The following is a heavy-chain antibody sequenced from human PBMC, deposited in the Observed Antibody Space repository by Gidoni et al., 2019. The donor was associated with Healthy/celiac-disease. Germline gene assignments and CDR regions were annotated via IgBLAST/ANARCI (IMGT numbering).Heavy chain of an antibody. D-gene: IGHD5-18*01. CDR3: ARGFYPDVVDTAMAEYFQH. CDR1: GGSFSGYY. CDR2: INHSGST. Sequence: QVQLQQWGAGLLQPSEPLSLTCAVYGGSFSGYYWRWIRQPPGKGLEWIGEINHSGSTNYNPSLKSRVTISVDTSKNQFSLKLSSVTAADTAVYYCARGFYPDVVDTAMAEYFQHWGQGTLVTVSS. J-gene: IGHJ1*01. V-gene: IGHV4-34*01.